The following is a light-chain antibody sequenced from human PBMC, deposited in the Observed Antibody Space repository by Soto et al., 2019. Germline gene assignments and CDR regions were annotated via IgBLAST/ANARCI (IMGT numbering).Light chain of an antibody. CDR3: GSWDSSLSAYV. CDR2: DDN. J-gene: IGLJ1*01. CDR1: SSNIGGNS. Sequence: QSVLTQPPSVSAAPGQKVTISCSDSSSNIGGNSVSWYQQLPGADPNLLIYDDNSRPSGMADRFSGATSVTPATLGITGFQSGDEADYYWGSWDSSLSAYVFGTGTKVTVL. V-gene: IGLV1-51*01.